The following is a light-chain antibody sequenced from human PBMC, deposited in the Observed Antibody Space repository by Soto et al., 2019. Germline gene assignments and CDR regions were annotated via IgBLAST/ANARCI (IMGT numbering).Light chain of an antibody. CDR1: QGINNL. CDR2: ASS. Sequence: DIQMTQSPSSVSASVGDRVTITCRATQGINNLLAWYQQKPGKAPNLLIYASSTLQSGVPSRFTGGGSGTDFTLTISSLQPEDFSTYYCQQANSFPYTFGQGTQVEIK. CDR3: QQANSFPYT. V-gene: IGKV1-12*01. J-gene: IGKJ2*01.